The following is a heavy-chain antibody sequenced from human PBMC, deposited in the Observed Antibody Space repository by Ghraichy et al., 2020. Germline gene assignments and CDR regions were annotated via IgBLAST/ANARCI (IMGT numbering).Heavy chain of an antibody. CDR1: GGSVSSYY. Sequence: SETLSLTCTVSGGSVSSYYWSWIRQPPGKGLEWIGYVDYSGTTSFNPSLKSRVTMSLDTSKNQISLNLRYVTAADTALYYCARSYCRGGGCPAALDYWVHRTLVTVS. CDR2: VDYSGTT. V-gene: IGHV4-59*02. CDR3: ARSYCRGGGCPAALDY. J-gene: IGHJ4*01. D-gene: IGHD2-15*01.